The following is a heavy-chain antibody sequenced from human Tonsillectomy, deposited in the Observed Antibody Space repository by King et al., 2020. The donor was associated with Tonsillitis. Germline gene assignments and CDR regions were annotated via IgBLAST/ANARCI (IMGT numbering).Heavy chain of an antibody. CDR1: GFSLSTSAMC. CDR3: ARINNDFWSGYADY. J-gene: IGHJ4*01. CDR2: IDWDDDK. D-gene: IGHD3-3*01. V-gene: IGHV2-70*01. Sequence: TLKESGPALVKPTQTLTLTCTFSGFSLSTSAMCVSWIRQPPGKALEWLALIDWDDDKYYNTALKTRLTISKDTSKNQVVLTMTNMDPVDTATYYCARINNDFWSGYADYWGHGTLVTVSS.